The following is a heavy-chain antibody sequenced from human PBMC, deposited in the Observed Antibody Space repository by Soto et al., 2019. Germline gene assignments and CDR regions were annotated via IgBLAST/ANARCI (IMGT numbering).Heavy chain of an antibody. Sequence: GGSLRLSCAASGFTVSSNYMSWVRQAPGKGLEWVSVIYSGGSTYYADSVKGRFTISRDNSKNTLYLQMNSLGAEDTAVYYCARDIRVGYYDILTGSLRLHGMDVWGQGTTVTVSS. J-gene: IGHJ6*02. CDR2: IYSGGST. V-gene: IGHV3-53*01. CDR1: GFTVSSNY. CDR3: ARDIRVGYYDILTGSLRLHGMDV. D-gene: IGHD3-9*01.